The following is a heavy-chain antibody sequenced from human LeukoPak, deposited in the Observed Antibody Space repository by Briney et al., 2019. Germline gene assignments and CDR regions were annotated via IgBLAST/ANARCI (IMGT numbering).Heavy chain of an antibody. D-gene: IGHD2-21*01. V-gene: IGHV3-48*03. J-gene: IGHJ2*01. Sequence: GGSLRLSCAASGFTFSNNAMNWVRQAPGKGLEWVSYISSSGDTTYYADSVKGRFTISRDSAKNSLYLQMNSLRAEDTAVYYCARHSRFGDFDLWGRGTLVTVSS. CDR2: ISSSGDTT. CDR3: ARHSRFGDFDL. CDR1: GFTFSNNA.